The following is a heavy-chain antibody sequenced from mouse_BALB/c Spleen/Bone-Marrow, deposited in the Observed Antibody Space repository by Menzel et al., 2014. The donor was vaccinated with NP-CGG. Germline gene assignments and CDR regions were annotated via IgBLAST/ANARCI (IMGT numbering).Heavy chain of an antibody. V-gene: IGHV2-2*02. CDR3: ARNYDFGDYYAMDY. Sequence: QVQLQHSGPGLVQPSQRLSITCTVSGFSISNYAVHWVRQSPGKGLEWLGVIWSGGNRDYNAAFISRLSISKDNSKSQVFFKMNSLQPNDTAIYYCARNYDFGDYYAMDYWGQGTSVTVSS. D-gene: IGHD2-4*01. CDR1: GFSISNYA. J-gene: IGHJ4*01. CDR2: IWSGGNR.